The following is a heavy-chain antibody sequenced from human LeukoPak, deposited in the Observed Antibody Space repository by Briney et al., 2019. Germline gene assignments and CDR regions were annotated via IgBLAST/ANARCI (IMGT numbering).Heavy chain of an antibody. D-gene: IGHD2-21*02. CDR2: INPSGGST. J-gene: IGHJ4*02. CDR1: GYTFTGYY. V-gene: IGHV1-46*01. Sequence: ASVKVSCKASGYTFTGYYILWVRQAPGQGLEWMGWINPSGGSTSYAQKFQGRVTMTRDTSTSTVYMELSSLRSEDTAVYYCAREKEAVGTIGHSITDYWGQGTLVTVSS. CDR3: AREKEAVGTIGHSITDY.